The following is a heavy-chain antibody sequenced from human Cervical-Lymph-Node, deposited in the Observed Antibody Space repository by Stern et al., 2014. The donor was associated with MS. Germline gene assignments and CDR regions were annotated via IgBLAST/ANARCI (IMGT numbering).Heavy chain of an antibody. Sequence: QVQLQESGPGLVKPSETLSLTCTVSGASISGSYWSWVRQPPGKGLEYIGYVYYTGSINYNPSLRGRVTISIDTPRNQFSLKLTSVTAADTAVYYCARDLNILNYYYGLDAWGQGTTVTVSS. CDR1: GASISGSY. J-gene: IGHJ6*02. V-gene: IGHV4-59*01. D-gene: IGHD2/OR15-2a*01. CDR2: VYYTGSI. CDR3: ARDLNILNYYYGLDA.